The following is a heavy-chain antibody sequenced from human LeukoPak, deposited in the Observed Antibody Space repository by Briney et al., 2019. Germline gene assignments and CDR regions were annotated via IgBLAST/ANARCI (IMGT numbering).Heavy chain of an antibody. V-gene: IGHV4-4*02. CDR2: MYLSGTT. CDR3: AGLVGRYSSGLYYYYFDY. J-gene: IGHJ4*02. CDR1: GDSINSLDL. D-gene: IGHD3-22*01. Sequence: SETLSLTCTVSGDSINSLDLWSWVRQPPGKGLEWIGEMYLSGTTHSNPSVKSRVTISIDKSKNQFFLNLSSVTAADTAVYYCAGLVGRYSSGLYYYYFDYWGLGTLVTVSS.